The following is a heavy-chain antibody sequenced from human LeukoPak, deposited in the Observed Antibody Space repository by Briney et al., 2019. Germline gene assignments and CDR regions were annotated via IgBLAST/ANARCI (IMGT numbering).Heavy chain of an antibody. CDR2: IWYDGSNK. Sequence: GGSLRLSCAASGFTFSSYGLHWVRQAPGKGLEWVAVIWYDGSNKYYPDSVKGRFTISRDDSKNALYLQMNSLRAEDTAVYYCARDSGPLDTWGQGTLVTVSS. D-gene: IGHD1-1*01. CDR3: ARDSGPLDT. J-gene: IGHJ5*02. V-gene: IGHV3-33*01. CDR1: GFTFSSYG.